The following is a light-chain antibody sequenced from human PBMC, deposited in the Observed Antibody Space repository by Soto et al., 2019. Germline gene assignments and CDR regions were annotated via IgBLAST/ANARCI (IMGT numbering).Light chain of an antibody. CDR1: SSDVGIYNY. CDR2: DVS. Sequence: QSALTQPASVSGSPGQSITISCTGTSSDVGIYNYVSWYQQHPGTVPKLMIYDVSNRPSGVSNRFSGSKSGNTASLTISGLQAEDEADYYCSSYTSGTTLAFGTGTKVTVL. CDR3: SSYTSGTTLA. V-gene: IGLV2-14*01. J-gene: IGLJ1*01.